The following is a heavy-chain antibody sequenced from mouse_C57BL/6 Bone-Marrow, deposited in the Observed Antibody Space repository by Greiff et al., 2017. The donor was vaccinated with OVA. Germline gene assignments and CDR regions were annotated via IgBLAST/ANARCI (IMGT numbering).Heavy chain of an antibody. D-gene: IGHD1-1*01. CDR3: TEGGSSYWYFDV. CDR2: IRNKANNHAT. V-gene: IGHV6-6*01. J-gene: IGHJ1*03. CDR1: GFTFSDAW. Sequence: EVQLVESGRGLVQPGGSMKLSCAASGFTFSDAWMDWVRQSPEKGLEWVAEIRNKANNHATYYAESVKGRFTISRDDSKSSVYLQMNSLRAEDTGIYYCTEGGSSYWYFDVWGTGTTVTVSS.